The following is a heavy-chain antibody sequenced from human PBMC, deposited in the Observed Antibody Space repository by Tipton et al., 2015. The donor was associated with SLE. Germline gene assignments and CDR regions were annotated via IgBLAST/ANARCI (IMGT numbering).Heavy chain of an antibody. CDR2: IYSGGST. V-gene: IGHV4-61*02. CDR3: VRELVGAAKDFFDYFDY. J-gene: IGHJ4*02. Sequence: TLSLTCTVSGGSTSSGSYYWTWIRQPAGKGLEWIGRIYSGGSTKYNPSLKSRVTISVDTSKHQFSLRLSSVTAADTAVYYCVRELVGAAKDFFDYFDYWGQGILVTVSS. CDR1: GGSTSSGSYY. D-gene: IGHD1-26*01.